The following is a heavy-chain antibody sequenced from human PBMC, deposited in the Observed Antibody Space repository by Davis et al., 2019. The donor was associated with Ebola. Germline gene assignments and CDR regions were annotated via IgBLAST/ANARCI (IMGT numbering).Heavy chain of an antibody. Sequence: AASVKVSCKASGGTFSSYTISWVRQAPGQGLEWMGRIIPILGVTNYAQSFQGRVTITADESTSTAYMELSSLRSEDTAVYYCARSFSSTFVGWFDPWGQGTLVTVSS. CDR3: ARSFSSTFVGWFDP. CDR1: GGTFSSYT. CDR2: IIPILGVT. V-gene: IGHV1-69*02. D-gene: IGHD6-13*01. J-gene: IGHJ5*02.